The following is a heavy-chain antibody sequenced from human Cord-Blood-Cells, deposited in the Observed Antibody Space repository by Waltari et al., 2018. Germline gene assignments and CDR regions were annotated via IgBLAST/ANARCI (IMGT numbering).Heavy chain of an antibody. V-gene: IGHV4-39*01. CDR2: IYYSGST. CDR3: ARHPNTYYYDSSGYYDY. CDR1: GGSISSSSYY. J-gene: IGHJ4*02. Sequence: QLQLQESGPGLVKPSETLSLTCTVSGGSISSSSYYWGWIRQPPGKGLEWIGSIYYSGSTYYNPALKSRVTISVDPSKNQFSLKLSSVTAADTAVYYCARHPNTYYYDSSGYYDYWGQGTLVTVSS. D-gene: IGHD3-22*01.